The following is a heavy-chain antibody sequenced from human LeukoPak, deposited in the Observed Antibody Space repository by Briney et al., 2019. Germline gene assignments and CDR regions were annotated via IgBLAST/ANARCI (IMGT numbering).Heavy chain of an antibody. CDR3: ARDGYNWNYPPLWDLPGNRNAFDI. CDR2: INPNSGGT. D-gene: IGHD1-7*01. J-gene: IGHJ3*02. Sequence: ASVKVSCKASGYTFTGYYMHWVRQAPGQGLEWMGWINPNSGGTNYAQKFQGRVTMTRDTSISTAYMELSRLRSDDTAVYYCARDGYNWNYPPLWDLPGNRNAFDIWGQGTMVTVSS. CDR1: GYTFTGYY. V-gene: IGHV1-2*02.